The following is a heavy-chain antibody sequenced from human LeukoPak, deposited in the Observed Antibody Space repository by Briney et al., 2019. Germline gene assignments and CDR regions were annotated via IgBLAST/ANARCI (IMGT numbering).Heavy chain of an antibody. Sequence: SETLSLTCTVSGGSISGYYWSWIRQPAGRGPEWIGRIYTSGSINYNPSLKSRVTMSVDTSKNQFSLKLSSVTAADTAVYYCARRPLTANDAFDIWGQGTMVTVSS. CDR2: IYTSGSI. V-gene: IGHV4-4*07. J-gene: IGHJ3*02. CDR1: GGSISGYY. CDR3: ARRPLTANDAFDI. D-gene: IGHD2-21*02.